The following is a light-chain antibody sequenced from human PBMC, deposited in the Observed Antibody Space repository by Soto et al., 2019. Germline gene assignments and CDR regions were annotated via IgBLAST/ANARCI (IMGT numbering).Light chain of an antibody. J-gene: IGLJ2*01. Sequence: QSVLTQPPSVSGAAGQRVTISCTGSSSNIGAGYDVHWYQQLPGTAPKLLIYDNSNRPSGVPDRFSGSKSGTSASLAITGLRAEDEADYYCQSYDSSLSGLGVFGGGTKLTVL. CDR1: SSNIGAGYD. CDR3: QSYDSSLSGLGV. CDR2: DNS. V-gene: IGLV1-40*01.